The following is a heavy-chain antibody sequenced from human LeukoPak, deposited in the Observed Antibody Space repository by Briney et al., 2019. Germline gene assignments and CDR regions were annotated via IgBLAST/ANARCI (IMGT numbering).Heavy chain of an antibody. Sequence: SETLSLTCNVSGGAISTYHWTWIRQPPGKGLEWIGDIHYSGSTNYNASLKSRVTISVDTSKRQFSLQLNSASAADTAVYYCARQTYSSGYRIFDYWGQGILVTVSS. J-gene: IGHJ4*02. CDR3: ARQTYSSGYRIFDY. V-gene: IGHV4-59*01. CDR1: GGAISTYH. D-gene: IGHD3-22*01. CDR2: IHYSGST.